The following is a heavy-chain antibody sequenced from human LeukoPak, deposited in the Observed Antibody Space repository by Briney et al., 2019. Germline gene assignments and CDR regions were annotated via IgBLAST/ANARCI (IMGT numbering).Heavy chain of an antibody. CDR2: TGSTGVST. J-gene: IGHJ4*02. CDR1: GFTFSSYA. V-gene: IGHV3-23*01. CDR3: VKTDVAGSYWPYDY. D-gene: IGHD3-10*01. Sequence: KSGGSLRLSCAASGFTFSSYAMNWVRQAPGKGLEWVSATGSTGVSTFYADSVKGRFTVPRDNSKNTLSLQMNSLRAEDTAVYYCVKTDVAGSYWPYDYWGQGTLVTVSS.